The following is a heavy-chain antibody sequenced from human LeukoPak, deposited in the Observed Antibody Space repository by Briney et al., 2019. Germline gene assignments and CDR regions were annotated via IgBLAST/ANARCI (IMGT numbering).Heavy chain of an antibody. CDR2: LNSDGSFT. Sequence: GGSLRLSCAASGFTFSSYWMHWVRQAPGKGLLWVSRLNSDGSFTDYAASVKGRFTISRDNAKNTLYLQMNSLRAEDTAVYYCARSKGGPGSTWAFDIWGQGTMVTVSS. J-gene: IGHJ3*02. D-gene: IGHD6-13*01. CDR1: GFTFSSYW. CDR3: ARSKGGPGSTWAFDI. V-gene: IGHV3-74*01.